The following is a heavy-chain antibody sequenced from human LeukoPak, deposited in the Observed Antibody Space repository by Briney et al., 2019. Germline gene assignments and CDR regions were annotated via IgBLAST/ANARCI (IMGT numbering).Heavy chain of an antibody. CDR1: GFTFSSYA. CDR3: AKQTLVRGVTYYYYYMDV. V-gene: IGHV3-30*04. J-gene: IGHJ6*03. CDR2: ISYDGSNK. Sequence: PGGSLRLSCAASGFTFSSYAMHWVRQAPGKGLEWVAVISYDGSNKYYADSVKGRFTISRDNSKNTLYLQMNSLRAEDTAVYYCAKQTLVRGVTYYYYYMDVWGKGTTVTVSS. D-gene: IGHD3-10*01.